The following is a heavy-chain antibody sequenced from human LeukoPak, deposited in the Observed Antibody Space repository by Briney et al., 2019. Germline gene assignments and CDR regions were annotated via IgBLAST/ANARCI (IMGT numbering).Heavy chain of an antibody. CDR1: GFTFSSYG. D-gene: IGHD6-13*01. CDR2: ISGRGGST. J-gene: IGHJ3*02. Sequence: GGSLRLSCAASGFTFSSYGMSWVRQAPGKGLEWVSPISGRGGSTDYADSVKGRFTISRDNSKNTLYLQMNSLRAEDTAVYYCAKCGSSWPRDAFDIWGQGTMVTVSS. V-gene: IGHV3-23*01. CDR3: AKCGSSWPRDAFDI.